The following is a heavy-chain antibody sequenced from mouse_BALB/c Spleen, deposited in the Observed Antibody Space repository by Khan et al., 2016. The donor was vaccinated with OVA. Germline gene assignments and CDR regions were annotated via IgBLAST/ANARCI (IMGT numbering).Heavy chain of an antibody. CDR3: ARQPYYHYYVMDY. CDR2: IWSDGNT. J-gene: IGHJ4*01. CDR1: GFSLTNYG. Sequence: QVQLKESGPGLVAPSQSLSITCTTSGFSLTNYGVHWVRQPPGKGLEWLVVIWSDGNTTYNSALKSRLSISKDNSKSQVFLKMNRLQTNDAAMYYCARQPYYHYYVMDYWGQGTSVTVSS. V-gene: IGHV2-6-1*01. D-gene: IGHD2-10*01.